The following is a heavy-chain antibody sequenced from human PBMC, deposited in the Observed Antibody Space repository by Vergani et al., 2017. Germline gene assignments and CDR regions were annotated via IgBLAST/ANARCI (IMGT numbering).Heavy chain of an antibody. CDR2: IYYSGST. V-gene: IGHV4-31*03. D-gene: IGHD3-3*01. CDR1: GGSISSGGYY. CDR3: ARQYYDFGSGYYNGPGYYYYYMDV. J-gene: IGHJ6*03. Sequence: QVQLQESGPGLVKPSQTLSLTCTVSGGSISSGGYYWSWIRQHPGKGLEWIGYIYYSGSTYYNPSLKSRVTISVDTSKNQFSLNLSSVTAADTAVYYCARQYYDFGSGYYNGPGYYYYYMDVWGKGTTVTVSS.